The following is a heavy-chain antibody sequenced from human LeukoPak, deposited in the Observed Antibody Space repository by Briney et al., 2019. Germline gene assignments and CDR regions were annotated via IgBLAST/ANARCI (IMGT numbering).Heavy chain of an antibody. Sequence: SETLSLTCAVSGYSIISDYYWGWNRQAPGKGLEWIGSVYHSGSTHYNPSLKSRVTMSVDTSKNQFSLKLNSVTAADTAVYYCARNSSGHSFEYWGQGSLVTVSS. D-gene: IGHD6-19*01. CDR1: GYSIISDYY. J-gene: IGHJ4*02. CDR2: VYHSGST. CDR3: ARNSSGHSFEY. V-gene: IGHV4-38-2*01.